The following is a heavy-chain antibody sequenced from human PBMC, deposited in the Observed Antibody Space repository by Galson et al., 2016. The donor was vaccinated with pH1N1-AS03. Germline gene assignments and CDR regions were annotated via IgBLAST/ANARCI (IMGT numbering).Heavy chain of an antibody. Sequence: SLRLSCAASGFSFSTYAMTWVRQAPGKGLEWVSGISGSGGTTYYAESVKGRAGISRDNSKNTLYLLMNSLRSEYPDVYYCPKGDDFWSGYSPNYYYCMDVWGKGTTVTVSS. V-gene: IGHV3-23*01. CDR2: ISGSGGTT. CDR1: GFSFSTYA. D-gene: IGHD3-3*01. J-gene: IGHJ6*03. CDR3: PKGDDFWSGYSPNYYYCMDV.